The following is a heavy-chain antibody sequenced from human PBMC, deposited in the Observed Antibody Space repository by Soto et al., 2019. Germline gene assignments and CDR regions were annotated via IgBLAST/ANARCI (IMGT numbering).Heavy chain of an antibody. CDR2: IFYVGST. D-gene: IGHD6-13*01. V-gene: IGHV4-39*01. J-gene: IGHJ5*02. CDR3: ARHSSWQQLIRRVGWFDP. Sequence: SETLSLTCTVSGVSISSSSYFWGWIRQSPGKGLEWIGSIFYVGSTYYNPSLKSRVTISVDTSKNQFSLKLTSVTAADTALYYCARHSSWQQLIRRVGWFDPWGQGTLVTVSS. CDR1: GVSISSSSYF.